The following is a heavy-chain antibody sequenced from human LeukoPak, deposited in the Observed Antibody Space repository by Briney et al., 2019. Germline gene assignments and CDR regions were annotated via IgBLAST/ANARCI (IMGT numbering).Heavy chain of an antibody. CDR3: ARRYNWNYNWFDP. J-gene: IGHJ5*02. Sequence: SETLSLTCTVSGGSISSGSYYWSWIRQPAGKGLEWIGRIYTSGSTNYNPSLKSRVTISVDTSKNQFSLKLSSVTAADTAVYYCARRYNWNYNWFDPWGQGTLVTVSS. V-gene: IGHV4-61*02. D-gene: IGHD1-7*01. CDR1: GGSISSGSYY. CDR2: IYTSGST.